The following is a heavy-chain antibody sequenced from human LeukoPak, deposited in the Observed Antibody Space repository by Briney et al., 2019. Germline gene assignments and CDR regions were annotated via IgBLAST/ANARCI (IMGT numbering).Heavy chain of an antibody. D-gene: IGHD4-11*01. CDR3: ARGWDYSNYEVLSY. CDR2: IWYDGSNK. V-gene: IGHV3-33*01. CDR1: GFTFSSYG. J-gene: IGHJ4*02. Sequence: GGSLRLSCAASGFTFSSYGMHWVRQAPGKGLEWVAVIWYDGSNKYYADSVKGRFTISRDNSKNTLYLQMNSLRAEDTAVYYCARGWDYSNYEVLSYWGQGTLVTVSS.